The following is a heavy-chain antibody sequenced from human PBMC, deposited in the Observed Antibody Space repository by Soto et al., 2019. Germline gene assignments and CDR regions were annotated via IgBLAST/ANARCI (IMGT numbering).Heavy chain of an antibody. V-gene: IGHV3-23*01. CDR2: LRGSGGST. Sequence: PGWSLRHPCAASGDTQSSSALSRIPQAPGMGLEWVSALRGSGGSTYYADSVKGRFTTSRDNYKNTLYLQMNSLRAAHTAVYYCVEECRRSRVSYYYLGLEVSG. J-gene: IGHJ6*02. CDR3: VEECRRSRVSYYYLGLEV. CDR1: GDTQSSSA. D-gene: IGHD2-2*01.